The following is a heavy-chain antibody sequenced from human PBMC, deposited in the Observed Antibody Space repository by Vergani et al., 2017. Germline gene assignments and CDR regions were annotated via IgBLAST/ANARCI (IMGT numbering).Heavy chain of an antibody. Sequence: EVQLLESGGGLVQPGGSLRLSCEASVFSFPGSAMSWARQAPGKGLEWVSSVSGSSATPYYADSVKGRFIITRDNSKNTLHLQMNSLRADDTAVYYCTKGSRGYTGYFFDYWGQGTLATVSS. J-gene: IGHJ4*02. CDR2: VSGSSATP. D-gene: IGHD5-12*01. CDR3: TKGSRGYTGYFFDY. CDR1: VFSFPGSA. V-gene: IGHV3-23*01.